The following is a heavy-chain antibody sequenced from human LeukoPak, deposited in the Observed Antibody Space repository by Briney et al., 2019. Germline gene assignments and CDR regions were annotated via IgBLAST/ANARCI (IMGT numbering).Heavy chain of an antibody. CDR1: GAYVTTYS. CDR2: FTLSGST. Sequence: SETLSLTCIVSGAYVTTYSWNWIRQSPGKGLEWIGYFTLSGSTSYSSSLKSRVTISRDTSKNQLSLKLTSLTAADTAVYYCARWGESEWAFASWGPGTLVTVSS. V-gene: IGHV4-59*08. D-gene: IGHD2-21*01. J-gene: IGHJ4*02. CDR3: ARWGESEWAFAS.